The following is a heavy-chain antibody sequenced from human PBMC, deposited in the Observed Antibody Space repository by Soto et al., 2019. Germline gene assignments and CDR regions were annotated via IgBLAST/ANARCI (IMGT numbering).Heavy chain of an antibody. CDR3: ARDTYFDY. CDR1: GYIMTTYG. V-gene: IGHV1-18*01. CDR2: ISAYNDHT. J-gene: IGHJ4*02. Sequence: QVQLVQSGTEVKKPGASVKVSCKASGYIMTTYGVSWVRQTPGKGLEWVGWISAYNDHTNYAQKFQGRVTITTDTSTSTAYMELRSLGSFDTAVYYCARDTYFDYWCQGTLVTVSS.